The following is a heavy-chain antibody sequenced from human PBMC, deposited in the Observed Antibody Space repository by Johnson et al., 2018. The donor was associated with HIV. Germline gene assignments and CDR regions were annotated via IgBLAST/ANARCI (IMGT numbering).Heavy chain of an antibody. V-gene: IGHV3-15*01. Sequence: VQLVESGGGVVQPGTSLRLSCAASGFTFSTYGMHWVRQAPGKGLEWVGRIKSKTDGGTIDYAAPVKGRFTISRDDSKNTLYLQMNSLRAEDTAVYYCAKSQDRSAHDYDFDLWGQGTVVTVSS. CDR1: GFTFSTYG. D-gene: IGHD3-22*01. CDR3: AKSQDRSAHDYDFDL. CDR2: IKSKTDGGTI. J-gene: IGHJ3*01.